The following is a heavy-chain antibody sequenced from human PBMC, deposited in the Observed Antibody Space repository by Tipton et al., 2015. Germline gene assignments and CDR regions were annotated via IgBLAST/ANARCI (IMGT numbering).Heavy chain of an antibody. D-gene: IGHD3-3*01. CDR1: DGTFSGYY. Sequence: GLVKPSETLSVTCGVYDGTFSGYYWSWIRQPPGKGLEWIGEINHSGSTNYNPSLKRRVTISVDTSKNQFSMKLSSVTAADTAMYYCARGGYDFWSGSKTYNWFDPWGQGTLVTVSS. J-gene: IGHJ5*02. V-gene: IGHV4-34*01. CDR2: INHSGST. CDR3: ARGGYDFWSGSKTYNWFDP.